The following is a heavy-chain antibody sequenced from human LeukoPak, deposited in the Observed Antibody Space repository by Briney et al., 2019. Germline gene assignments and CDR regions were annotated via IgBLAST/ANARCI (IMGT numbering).Heavy chain of an antibody. Sequence: KPSETLSLTCTVSGGSISYYYWSWIRQPAGGGLEWIGRIYISGSTNYNPSLKSRVTISIDKSNNQFFLKLNSVTAADTAVYHCARESPTYSSGWHKDFWGQGTLVTVSS. CDR1: GGSISYYY. J-gene: IGHJ4*02. CDR2: IYISGST. CDR3: ARESPTYSSGWHKDF. D-gene: IGHD6-19*01. V-gene: IGHV4-4*07.